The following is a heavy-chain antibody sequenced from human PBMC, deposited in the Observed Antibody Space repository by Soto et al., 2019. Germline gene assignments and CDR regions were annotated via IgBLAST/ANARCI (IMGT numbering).Heavy chain of an antibody. CDR2: ISGSGGST. CDR1: GFAFSSYA. D-gene: IGHD3-22*01. CDR3: AKGGITMIVVVITTLVYFDY. V-gene: IGHV3-23*01. J-gene: IGHJ4*02. Sequence: GGSLRLSCAASGFAFSSYAMSWVRQAPGKGLEWVSAISGSGGSTYYADSVKGRFTISRDNSKNTLYLQMNSLRAEDTAVYYCAKGGITMIVVVITTLVYFDYWGQGTLVTVSS.